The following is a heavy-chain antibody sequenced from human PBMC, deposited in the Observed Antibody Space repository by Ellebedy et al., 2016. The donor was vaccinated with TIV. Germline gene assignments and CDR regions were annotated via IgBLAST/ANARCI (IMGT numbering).Heavy chain of an antibody. V-gene: IGHV3-23*01. Sequence: PGGSLRLSCAASGFIFSNYAMSWVRQAPGKGLEWVSGIIEDGSDTHYAESVKGRFTISRDNSNNMLYLQINSLRAEDTALYDCVKDYPRPRDYSVSGSPLDFWGQGALVTVSS. CDR1: GFIFSNYA. CDR2: IIEDGSDT. D-gene: IGHD3-10*01. J-gene: IGHJ4*02. CDR3: VKDYPRPRDYSVSGSPLDF.